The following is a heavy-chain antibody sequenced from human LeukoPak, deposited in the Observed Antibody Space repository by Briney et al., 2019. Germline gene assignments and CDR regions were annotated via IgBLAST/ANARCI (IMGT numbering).Heavy chain of an antibody. CDR3: ARVVRGGQQLVLAFFYFYYMDV. CDR1: GFTFSSYW. D-gene: IGHD6-13*01. CDR2: INSDGSST. J-gene: IGHJ6*03. V-gene: IGHV3-74*01. Sequence: GGSLRLSFAASGFTFSSYWMHWVRQAPGKGLVWVSRINSDGSSTSYADSVKGRFTISRDNAKNTLYLQMNSLRAEDTAVYYCARVVRGGQQLVLAFFYFYYMDVWGKGTTVTVSS.